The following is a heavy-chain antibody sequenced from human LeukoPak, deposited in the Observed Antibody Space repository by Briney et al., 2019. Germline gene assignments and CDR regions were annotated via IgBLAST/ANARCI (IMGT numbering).Heavy chain of an antibody. D-gene: IGHD4/OR15-4a*01. V-gene: IGHV3-53*01. Sequence: GGSLRLSCAASGFTFNNYWMHWVRQAPGKGLEWVSFIYSDNTHYSDSVKGRFTISRDNSKNTLYLQMNSLRAEDTAVYYCARRAGAYSHPYDYWGQGTLVTVSS. CDR3: ARRAGAYSHPYDY. J-gene: IGHJ4*02. CDR2: IYSDNT. CDR1: GFTFNNYW.